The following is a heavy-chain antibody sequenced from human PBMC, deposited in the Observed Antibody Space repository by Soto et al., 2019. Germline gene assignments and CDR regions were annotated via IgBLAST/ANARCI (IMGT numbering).Heavy chain of an antibody. J-gene: IGHJ4*01. Sequence: GGALRLSCAAAGFTFSTYGMSWVRQAPGKGLEWVSAVSGSGGSTYYADSVWGRFTISRDDSKNTLYLQMDILRPEDTAQYYCAGWNYDYWGQGTQVPVCS. V-gene: IGHV3-23*01. CDR1: GFTFSTYG. CDR3: AGWNYDY. D-gene: IGHD1-7*01. CDR2: VSGSGGST.